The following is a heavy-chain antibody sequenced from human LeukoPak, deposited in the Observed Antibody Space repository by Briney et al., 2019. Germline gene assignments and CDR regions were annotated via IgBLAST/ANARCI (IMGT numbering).Heavy chain of an antibody. V-gene: IGHV1-2*02. Sequence: ASVKVSCKASGYTFTDYYLLWVRQAPGQGLEWMGWIKTNSGATDYAQNFEARVTMTRDTSSGTAYLDLSSLTSDDTAVYYCARGRRILGGPENAGDFFDYWGQGTLVIVSS. CDR1: GYTFTDYY. CDR3: ARGRRILGGPENAGDFFDY. J-gene: IGHJ4*01. CDR2: IKTNSGAT. D-gene: IGHD3-16*01.